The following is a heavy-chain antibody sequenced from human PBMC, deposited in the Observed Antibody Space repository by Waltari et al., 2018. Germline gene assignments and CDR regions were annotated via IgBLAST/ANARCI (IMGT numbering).Heavy chain of an antibody. V-gene: IGHV4-30-2*01. CDR1: GGPISSCGYS. Sequence: QLQLQESGSGLVKPSQTLSLTCAVSGGPISSCGYSWTWHRQPPGKRLEWIGYIYHSGSTYYNPSLKCRVTISVDRSKNQFSLKLSSVTAADTAVYYCARGDYYDSSGKYGMDVWGQGTTVTVSS. J-gene: IGHJ6*02. CDR3: ARGDYYDSSGKYGMDV. D-gene: IGHD3-22*01. CDR2: IYHSGST.